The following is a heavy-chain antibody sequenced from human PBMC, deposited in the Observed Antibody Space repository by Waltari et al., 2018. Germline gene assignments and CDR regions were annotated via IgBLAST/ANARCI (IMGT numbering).Heavy chain of an antibody. V-gene: IGHV1-18*01. CDR1: GYTFTSYG. CDR2: ISAYNVNT. J-gene: IGHJ3*02. Sequence: QVQLVQSGAEVKKPGASVKVSCKASGYTFTSYGISWVRQAPGQGLEWMGWISAYNVNTNYAQKLQGIVTMTTDTSTSTAYMELRSLRSDDTAVYYCASRDDFWSGLDAFDIWGQGTMVTVSS. CDR3: ASRDDFWSGLDAFDI. D-gene: IGHD3-3*01.